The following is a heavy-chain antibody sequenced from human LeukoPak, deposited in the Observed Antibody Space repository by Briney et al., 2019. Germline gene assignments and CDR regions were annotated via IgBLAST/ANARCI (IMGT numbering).Heavy chain of an antibody. CDR1: GDSISGSH. J-gene: IGHJ6*04. V-gene: IGHV4-4*07. D-gene: IGHD3-10*01. CDR2: INTSGNT. CDR3: ARDRLGFRVDV. Sequence: SETLSLTCTVSGDSISGSHWTWIRQSAGKGLEWIGRINTSGNTNYNPSLKSRVTMSLDTSKNQFSLNMSSVTVADTAVYYCARDRLGFRVDVWGKGTTVTFSS.